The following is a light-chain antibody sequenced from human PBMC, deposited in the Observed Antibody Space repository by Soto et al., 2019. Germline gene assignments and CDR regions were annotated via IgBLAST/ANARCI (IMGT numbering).Light chain of an antibody. CDR1: SSDVGGYIH. CDR3: SSYAGSYTLV. CDR2: AVS. Sequence: QSALTQPRSVSGSPGQSVTISCTGTSSDVGGYIHVSWYQQHPGKAPKLIIYAVSKRPSGVPDRFSGSKSGNTASLTISGLQAEDEADYYCSSYAGSYTLVFGGGTKLTVL. V-gene: IGLV2-11*01. J-gene: IGLJ2*01.